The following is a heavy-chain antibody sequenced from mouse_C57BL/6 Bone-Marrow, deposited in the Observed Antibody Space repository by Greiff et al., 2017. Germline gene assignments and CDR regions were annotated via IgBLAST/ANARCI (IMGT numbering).Heavy chain of an antibody. V-gene: IGHV1-64*01. D-gene: IGHD2-3*01. CDR1: GYTFTSYW. Sequence: QVQLQQPGAELVKPGASVKLSCKASGYTFTSYWMHWVKQRPGQGLEWIGMIHPNSGSTNYNEKFKSKATLTVDKSSSTAYMQLRSLTSEDSAVYYCAGDGWLLPWFAYWGQGTLVTVSA. J-gene: IGHJ3*01. CDR2: IHPNSGST. CDR3: AGDGWLLPWFAY.